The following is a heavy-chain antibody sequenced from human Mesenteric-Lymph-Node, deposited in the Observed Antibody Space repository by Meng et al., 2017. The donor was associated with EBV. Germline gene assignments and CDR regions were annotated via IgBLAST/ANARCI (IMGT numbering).Heavy chain of an antibody. Sequence: HLPELGSSLAQPPHTLPPPCTVSGGFVNSGGYSWSWIRQSPEKGLEWIGYVHHSGLTYYNPSLETRVIISLERSKNQFSLKLTSVTAADTAVYYCAGGDYVNQFSYWGQGTLVTVSS. CDR3: AGGDYVNQFSY. V-gene: IGHV4-30-2*06. CDR2: VHHSGLT. D-gene: IGHD4-17*01. J-gene: IGHJ4*02. CDR1: GGFVNSGGYS.